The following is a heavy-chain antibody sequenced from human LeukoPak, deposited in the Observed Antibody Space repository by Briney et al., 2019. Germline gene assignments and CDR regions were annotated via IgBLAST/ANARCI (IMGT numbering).Heavy chain of an antibody. CDR3: AKDKTGGSYQYYFDY. CDR1: GFTFDVYA. J-gene: IGHJ4*02. CDR2: ISGDGGST. V-gene: IGHV3-43*02. Sequence: PGGSLRLSCAASGFTFDVYAMHWVRQAPGKGLEWVSLISGDGGSTYYADSVKGRFTISRDNSKNSLYLQMNSLRTEDTALYYCAKDKTGGSYQYYFDYWGQGTLVTVSS. D-gene: IGHD1-26*01.